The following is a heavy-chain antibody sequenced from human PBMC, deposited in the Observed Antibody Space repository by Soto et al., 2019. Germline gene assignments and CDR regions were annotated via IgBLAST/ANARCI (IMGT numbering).Heavy chain of an antibody. CDR1: GFTFSSYG. CDR3: ARDGSWLSTSQIYYFDY. V-gene: IGHV3-33*01. Sequence: QVQLVESGGGVVQPGRSLRLSCAASGFTFSSYGMHWVRQAPGKGLEWVAVIWYDGSNKYYADPVKGRFTISRDNSKNTLYLQMNSLRAEDTAVYYCARDGSWLSTSQIYYFDYWGQGTLVTVSS. CDR2: IWYDGSNK. D-gene: IGHD2-2*01. J-gene: IGHJ4*02.